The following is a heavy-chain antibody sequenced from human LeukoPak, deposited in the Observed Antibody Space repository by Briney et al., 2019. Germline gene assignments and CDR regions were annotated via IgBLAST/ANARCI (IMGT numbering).Heavy chain of an antibody. V-gene: IGHV3-48*01. J-gene: IGHJ4*02. CDR3: ARDRSSGSYYLYYFDY. CDR2: ISSSSTI. D-gene: IGHD1-26*01. CDR1: GFTFSSYS. Sequence: GGSLKLSCAASGFTFSSYSMNWVRQAPGKGLEWVSYISSSSTIYYADSVKGRFTISRDNAKNSLYLQMNSLRAEDTAVYYCARDRSSGSYYLYYFDYWGQGTLVTVSS.